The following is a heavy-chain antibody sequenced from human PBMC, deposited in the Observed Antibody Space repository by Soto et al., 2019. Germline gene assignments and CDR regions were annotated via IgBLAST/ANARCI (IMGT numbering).Heavy chain of an antibody. CDR1: VGSFIGYY. D-gene: IGHD6-6*01. CDR3: ARVGSIAAHPSTYYYYGMDV. V-gene: IGHV4-34*01. Sequence: SETLSLTCAVYVGSFIGYYWSWIRQPPGKGLEWIGEINHSGSTNYNPSLKSRVTISVDTSKNQFSLKLSSVTAADTAVNYCARVGSIAAHPSTYYYYGMDVWGQGTTVTVSS. CDR2: INHSGST. J-gene: IGHJ6*02.